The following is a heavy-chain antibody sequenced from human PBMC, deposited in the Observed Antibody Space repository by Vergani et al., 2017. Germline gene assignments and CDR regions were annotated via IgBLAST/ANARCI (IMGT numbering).Heavy chain of an antibody. D-gene: IGHD6-13*01. Sequence: QVQLQESGPGLVKPSQTLSLTCSVSGASISSGTYYWTWLRQPAGKGLEWIGRIYISASPLYNPSLKSRVTMSLDTSKNQVSLNLNSVTAADTAVYYCVGQQLGNGFDRWGQGALVTVSS. CDR1: GASISSGTYY. J-gene: IGHJ5*02. V-gene: IGHV4-61*02. CDR2: IYISASP. CDR3: VGQQLGNGFDR.